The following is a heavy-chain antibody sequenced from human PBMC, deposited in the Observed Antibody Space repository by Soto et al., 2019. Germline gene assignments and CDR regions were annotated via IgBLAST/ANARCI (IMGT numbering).Heavy chain of an antibody. D-gene: IGHD4-4*01. CDR1: GFMFSAYA. J-gene: IGHJ4*02. Sequence: GGSLRLSGAASGFMFSAYAMTWVRQAPWKGLEWLSSITSNSDNIDYADSVRGRFTVSRDNARKSLYLQMDSLGAEDTGVYYCAAQYYYNHWGPGTLVTVSS. V-gene: IGHV3-21*01. CDR3: AAQYYYNH. CDR2: ITSNSDNI.